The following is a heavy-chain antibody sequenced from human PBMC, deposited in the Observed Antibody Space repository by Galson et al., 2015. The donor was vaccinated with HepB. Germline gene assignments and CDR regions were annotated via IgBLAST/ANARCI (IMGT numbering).Heavy chain of an antibody. D-gene: IGHD2-2*01. CDR3: ARVGGIVVVPAAHNWFDP. V-gene: IGHV1-2*02. CDR2: INPNSGGT. J-gene: IGHJ5*02. CDR1: GYTFTGYY. Sequence: SVKVSCKASGYTFTGYYMHWVRQAPGQGLEWMGWINPNSGGTNYAQKFQGRVTMTRDTSISTAYMELSRLSSDDTAVYYCARVGGIVVVPAAHNWFDPWGQGTLVTVSS.